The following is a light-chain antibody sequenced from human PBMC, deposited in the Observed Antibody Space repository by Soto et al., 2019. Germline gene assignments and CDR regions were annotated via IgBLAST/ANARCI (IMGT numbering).Light chain of an antibody. J-gene: IGKJ2*01. Sequence: DIVLTQSPDSLAVSLGERATINCKSSQSVLYRSNNKIYLAWYQQKPGQPPKLLIYWASTRESGVPDRFSGSGSGTDFTLTISRLQAEDVAVYYCQQYYSTPPYTFGQGTKLEIK. V-gene: IGKV4-1*01. CDR3: QQYYSTPPYT. CDR1: QSVLYRSNNKIY. CDR2: WAS.